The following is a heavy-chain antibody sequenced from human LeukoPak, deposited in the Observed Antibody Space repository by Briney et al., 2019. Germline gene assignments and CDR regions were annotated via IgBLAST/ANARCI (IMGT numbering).Heavy chain of an antibody. CDR2: ISSNGGST. Sequence: GGSLRLSCAASGFTFSTYAMHWVRPAPGKGLEYVSAISSNGGSTYYANSVKGRFTISRDNSKKTLYLQMGNLRTEDMAVYYCARTPEFCSGGSCYSEGYFDYWGQGTLVTVSS. V-gene: IGHV3-64*01. J-gene: IGHJ4*02. CDR1: GFTFSTYA. D-gene: IGHD2-15*01. CDR3: ARTPEFCSGGSCYSEGYFDY.